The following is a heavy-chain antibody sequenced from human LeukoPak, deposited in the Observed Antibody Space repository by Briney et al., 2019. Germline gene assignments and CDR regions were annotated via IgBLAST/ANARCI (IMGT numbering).Heavy chain of an antibody. CDR3: AYNRNFALDN. CDR1: GASIASHSW. J-gene: IGHJ4*01. V-gene: IGHV4/OR15-8*01. CDR2: VYHSGGA. D-gene: IGHD1-14*01. Sequence: PSETLSLTCAVSGASIASHSWWSWVRQPPGKGLEWIGEVYHSGGANYKPSLKSRVTIPVDTSRNHLSLKLTSVTAADTAVYFCAYNRNFALDNWGQGTLVTVSS.